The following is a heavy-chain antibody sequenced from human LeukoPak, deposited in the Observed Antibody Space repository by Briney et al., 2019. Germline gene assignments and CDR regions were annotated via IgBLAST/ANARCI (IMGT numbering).Heavy chain of an antibody. D-gene: IGHD2-2*01. CDR2: ISYDGRNK. J-gene: IGHJ4*02. CDR1: GFTFNNYG. Sequence: RGSLRLSCAASGFTFNNYGMHWVRQAPGKGLEWVAVISYDGRNKHYPDSVKGRFTISRDISTDTLWLQMDSLRTEDTAVYYCAKGPLRGTAAAIDYWGQGTLVTVSS. CDR3: AKGPLRGTAAAIDY. V-gene: IGHV3-30*18.